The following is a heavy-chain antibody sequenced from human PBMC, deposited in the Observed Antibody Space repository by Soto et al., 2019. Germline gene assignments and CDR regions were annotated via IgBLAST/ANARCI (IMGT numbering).Heavy chain of an antibody. Sequence: SESLSLTCTLSGASLNSYYWNWIRQPPGGGLEWLGFISYSGTTNYNPSLRSRVAISIDPSKNQFSLKLTSVIAADAAVYYRATRTELPHYCYRGLDVWGQGATVTVSS. CDR2: ISYSGTT. CDR1: GASLNSYY. D-gene: IGHD1-26*01. J-gene: IGHJ6*02. V-gene: IGHV4-59*01. CDR3: ATRTELPHYCYRGLDV.